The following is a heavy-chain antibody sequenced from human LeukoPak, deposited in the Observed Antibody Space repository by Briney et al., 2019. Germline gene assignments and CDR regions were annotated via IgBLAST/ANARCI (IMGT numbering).Heavy chain of an antibody. D-gene: IGHD1-26*01. CDR2: IYTGGST. V-gene: IGHV4-61*02. CDR3: ARAGVGATLGFDP. J-gene: IGHJ5*02. CDR1: GGSINSGSYY. Sequence: PSQTLSLTCTVSGGSINSGSYYWSWIRQPAGKGLEWIGRIYTGGSTNYSPSLKSRVTISVDTSKNQFSLKLSSVTAADTAVYYCARAGVGATLGFDPWGQGTLVTVSS.